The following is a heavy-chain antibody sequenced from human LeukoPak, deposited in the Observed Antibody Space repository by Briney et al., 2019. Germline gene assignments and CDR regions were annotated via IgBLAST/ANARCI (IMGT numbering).Heavy chain of an antibody. D-gene: IGHD1-1*01. CDR1: GGSISSSSYY. CDR2: IYYSGST. Sequence: PSETLSLTCTVSGGSISSSSYYWGWIRQPPGKGLEWIGSIYYSGSTYYNPSLKSRVTISVDTSKNQFSLKLSSVTAADTAVYYCARHLTTGTWEEAFDIWGQGTMVTVSS. J-gene: IGHJ3*02. V-gene: IGHV4-39*01. CDR3: ARHLTTGTWEEAFDI.